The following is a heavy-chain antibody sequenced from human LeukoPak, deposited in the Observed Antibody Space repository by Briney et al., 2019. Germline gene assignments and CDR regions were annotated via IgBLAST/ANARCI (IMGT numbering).Heavy chain of an antibody. CDR1: GFTFDRHW. CDR2: MNPYGSAK. J-gene: IGHJ5*02. Sequence: GGSLRLSCAASGFTFDRHWMSWVRQAPGKGLEWVASMNPYGSAKYYVDSVKGRFIISKDNVENSLSLQMNSLRAADTAMYYCARLLGQSTIYDLWGQGTLVTVSS. D-gene: IGHD5/OR15-5a*01. CDR3: ARLLGQSTIYDL. V-gene: IGHV3-7*01.